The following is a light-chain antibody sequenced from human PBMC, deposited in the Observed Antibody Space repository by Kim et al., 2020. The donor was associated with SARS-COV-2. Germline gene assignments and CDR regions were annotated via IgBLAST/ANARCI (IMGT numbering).Light chain of an antibody. CDR2: WAS. V-gene: IGKV4-1*01. Sequence: DIVMTQSPDFLAVSLGERATINCKSSQSVLYSSSNRNYLAWYQQKAGQPPRLLIYWASTRESGVPDRFSGSASGTDFTLTISSLQAEDVAVYYCQQYYRTPLTFGGGTKVDIK. J-gene: IGKJ4*01. CDR3: QQYYRTPLT. CDR1: QSVLYSSSNRNY.